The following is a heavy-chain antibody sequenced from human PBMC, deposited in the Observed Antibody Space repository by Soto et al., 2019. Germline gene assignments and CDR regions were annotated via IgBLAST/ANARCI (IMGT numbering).Heavy chain of an antibody. V-gene: IGHV3-13*05. D-gene: IGHD3-22*01. Sequence: EEQLVESGGGLVQPGGSLRLSCVASGFILSGYDMHWVRQATGEGLEWVSAIGTAGDPYYSGSVTGRFTISRGNAENSVYLQMNSLRAGDTAVYYCARAGYDSSGYYFYAMDVWGPGTTVTVSS. J-gene: IGHJ6*02. CDR2: IGTAGDP. CDR1: GFILSGYD. CDR3: ARAGYDSSGYYFYAMDV.